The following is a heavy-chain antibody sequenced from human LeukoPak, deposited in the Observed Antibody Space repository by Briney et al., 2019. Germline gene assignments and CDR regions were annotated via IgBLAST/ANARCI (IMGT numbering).Heavy chain of an antibody. V-gene: IGHV3-7*01. Sequence: SGGSLRLSCAASGFTFSNAWMSWVRQAPGKGLEWVANIQEDGKKENYVDSVRGRFTISRDNAKNSIYLQMNSLRVEDTAVYYCAKDIVGGGDDYWGQGTLVIVSS. CDR2: IQEDGKKE. D-gene: IGHD2-21*02. J-gene: IGHJ4*02. CDR3: AKDIVGGGDDY. CDR1: GFTFSNAW.